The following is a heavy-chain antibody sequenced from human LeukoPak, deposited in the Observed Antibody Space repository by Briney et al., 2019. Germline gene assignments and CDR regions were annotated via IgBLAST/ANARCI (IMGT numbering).Heavy chain of an antibody. V-gene: IGHV3-7*01. Sequence: GSLRLSCAASGFTFSSYWMSWVRQAPGKGLEWVANIKQDGSEKYYVDSVKGRFTISRDNAKNSLYLQMNSLRAEDTAVYYCARSPYYYDSSGFFDYWGQGTLVTVSS. D-gene: IGHD3-22*01. J-gene: IGHJ4*02. CDR3: ARSPYYYDSSGFFDY. CDR2: IKQDGSEK. CDR1: GFTFSSYW.